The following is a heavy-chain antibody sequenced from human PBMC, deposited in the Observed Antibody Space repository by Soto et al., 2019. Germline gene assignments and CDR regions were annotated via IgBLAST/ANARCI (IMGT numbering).Heavy chain of an antibody. D-gene: IGHD6-13*01. Sequence: PSETLSLTCTVSGGSISSGYYFWSWIRQPPGKGLEWIGFVYSSGSTYYNPSLKSRVTISGDTSKNQFSLKLTSVTAADTAVYFCARGAVPAAGTVFDYWGQGTLVTVSS. J-gene: IGHJ4*02. CDR1: GGSISSGYYF. CDR3: ARGAVPAAGTVFDY. V-gene: IGHV4-30-4*01. CDR2: VYSSGST.